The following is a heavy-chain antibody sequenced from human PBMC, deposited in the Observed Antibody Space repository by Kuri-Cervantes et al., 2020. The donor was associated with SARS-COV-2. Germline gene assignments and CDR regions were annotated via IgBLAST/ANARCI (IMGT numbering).Heavy chain of an antibody. CDR1: GFTFSSYA. Sequence: GESLKISCSASGFTFSSYAMHWVRQAPGKGLEYVSAISSNGGSTHYADSVKGRFTISRDNSKNTMYLQMSSLRAEDTAVYYCVKVTTYYDFWSGYSYGMDVWGQGTTVTVSS. V-gene: IGHV3-64D*08. CDR3: VKVTTYYDFWSGYSYGMDV. J-gene: IGHJ6*02. CDR2: ISSNGGST. D-gene: IGHD3-3*01.